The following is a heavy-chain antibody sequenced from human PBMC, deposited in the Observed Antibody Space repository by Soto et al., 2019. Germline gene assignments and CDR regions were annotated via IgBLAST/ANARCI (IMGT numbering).Heavy chain of an antibody. J-gene: IGHJ5*02. CDR1: GGTFSSYA. CDR3: ARASRGTGTNTLDP. CDR2: IIPIFGTA. D-gene: IGHD1-7*01. Sequence: QVQLVQSGAEVKKPGSSVKVSCKASGGTFSSYAISWVRQAPGQGLEWMGGIIPIFGTANYAQKSQGRVTITADESTSTAYMELSSLRSEDTAVYYCARASRGTGTNTLDPWGQGTLVTVSS. V-gene: IGHV1-69*01.